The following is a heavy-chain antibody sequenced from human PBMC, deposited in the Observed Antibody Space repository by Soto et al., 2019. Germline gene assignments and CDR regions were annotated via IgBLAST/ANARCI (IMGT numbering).Heavy chain of an antibody. CDR3: SSDTFGLRDT. J-gene: IGHJ5*02. V-gene: IGHV3-74*01. CDR1: GFTFSTYW. CDR2: INPDGTKT. Sequence: GGSLRLSCAVSGFTFSTYWMHWVRHTPGKGLVWVSRINPDGTKTNYADSVEGRFTISRDNAKSTLYLQMNSLSAEDTAIYFCSSDTFGLRDTWGQGTLVTVSS. D-gene: IGHD3-3*01.